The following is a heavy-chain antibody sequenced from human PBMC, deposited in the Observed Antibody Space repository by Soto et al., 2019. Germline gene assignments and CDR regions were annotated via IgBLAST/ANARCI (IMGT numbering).Heavy chain of an antibody. CDR3: ARVCSSGYYYFDY. CDR1: GGSISSGGYS. CDR2: IYHSGST. J-gene: IGHJ4*02. D-gene: IGHD3-22*01. Sequence: PSETLSLTCAVSGGSISSGGYSWSWIRQPPGKGLEWIGYIYHSGSTYYNPSLKSRVTISVDRSKNQFSLKLSSVTAADTAVYYCARVCSSGYYYFDYWGQGTLVTVSS. V-gene: IGHV4-30-2*01.